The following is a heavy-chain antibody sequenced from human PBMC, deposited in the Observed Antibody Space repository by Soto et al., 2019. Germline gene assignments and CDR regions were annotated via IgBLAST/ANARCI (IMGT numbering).Heavy chain of an antibody. CDR3: ARNSGGRYSSRLPERLAN. J-gene: IGHJ4*02. D-gene: IGHD6-13*01. CDR1: GGTFSSYA. V-gene: IGHV1-69*13. Sequence: SVKVSCKASGGTFSSYAISWVRQAPGQGLEWMGGIIPIFGTANYAQKFQGRVTITADESTSTAYMELSSLRSEDTAVYYCARNSGGRYSSRLPERLANWGKETLVTSSS. CDR2: IIPIFGTA.